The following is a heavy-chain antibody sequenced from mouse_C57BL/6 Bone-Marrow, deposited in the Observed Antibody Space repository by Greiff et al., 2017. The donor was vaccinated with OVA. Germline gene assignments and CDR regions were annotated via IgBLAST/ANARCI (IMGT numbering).Heavy chain of an antibody. Sequence: EVQRVESGGGLVQPKGSLKLSCAASGFSFNTYAMNWVRQAPGKGLEWVARIRSKSNNYATYYADSVKDRFTISRDDSESMLYLQMNNLKTEDTAMYYCVRQETGFAYWGQGTLVTVSA. V-gene: IGHV10-1*01. D-gene: IGHD4-1*01. J-gene: IGHJ3*01. CDR3: VRQETGFAY. CDR1: GFSFNTYA. CDR2: IRSKSNNYAT.